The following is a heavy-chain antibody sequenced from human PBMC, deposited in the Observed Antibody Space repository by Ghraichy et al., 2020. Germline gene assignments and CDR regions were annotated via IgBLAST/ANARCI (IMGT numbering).Heavy chain of an antibody. V-gene: IGHV1-2*02. CDR3: ARDGQVVRGVYYYYGMDV. Sequence: ASVKVSCKASGYTFTGYYMHWVRQAPGQGLEWMGWINPNSGGTNYAQKFQGRVTMTRDTSISTAYMELSRLRSDDTAVYYCARDGQVVRGVYYYYGMDVWGQGTTVTVSS. CDR1: GYTFTGYY. D-gene: IGHD3-10*01. J-gene: IGHJ6*02. CDR2: INPNSGGT.